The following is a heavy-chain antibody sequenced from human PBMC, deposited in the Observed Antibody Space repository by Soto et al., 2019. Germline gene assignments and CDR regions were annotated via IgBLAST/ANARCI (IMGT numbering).Heavy chain of an antibody. CDR1: GFTVSSNS. Sequence: EVQLVETGGGLIQPGGSLRLSCAASGFTVSSNSMNWVRQAPGKGLEWVSVIHSGGSTSSADSVKGRFTISRDNSKNTPYLQMNSLRAEDTAMYYCARGGAFDVWGQGTMVTVSS. J-gene: IGHJ3*01. CDR3: ARGGAFDV. V-gene: IGHV3-53*02. CDR2: IHSGGST.